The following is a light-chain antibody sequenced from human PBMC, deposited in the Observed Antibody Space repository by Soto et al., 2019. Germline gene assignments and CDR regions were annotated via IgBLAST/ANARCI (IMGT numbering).Light chain of an antibody. CDR2: NNH. CDR3: AAWDDSLDGYV. Sequence: QSVLTQPPSASGIPGQRVTISCSGSRSNIGSNNVNWYQQLPGTAPRLLTFNNHLRPSGVPDRFSGSKSGTSASRAISGLQSEDEGDYYCAAWDDSLDGYVFGTGTKLTVL. CDR1: RSNIGSNN. J-gene: IGLJ1*01. V-gene: IGLV1-44*01.